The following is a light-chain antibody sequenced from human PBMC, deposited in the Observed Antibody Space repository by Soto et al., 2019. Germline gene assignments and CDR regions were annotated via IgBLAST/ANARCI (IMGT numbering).Light chain of an antibody. CDR1: QDISNY. V-gene: IGKV1-27*01. CDR3: QKYNSAPWT. J-gene: IGKJ1*01. Sequence: DIQMTQSPSSLSASVGDRVTITCRASQDISNYLAWYQQKPGKVPKLLIYGASTLQSGVPSRFSGSGSGTDFTLTISRLQPEDVATYYCQKYNSAPWTFGQGTKVEIK. CDR2: GAS.